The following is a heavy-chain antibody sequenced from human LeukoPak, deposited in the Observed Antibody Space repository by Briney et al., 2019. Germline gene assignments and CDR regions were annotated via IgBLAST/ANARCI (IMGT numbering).Heavy chain of an antibody. D-gene: IGHD3-3*01. CDR1: GCTFSDYY. J-gene: IGHJ3*02. CDR3: ASLFVGPSEAQLRYAFDI. V-gene: IGHV3-11*03. CDR2: ISNSSSYT. Sequence: GGALTLSCAASGCTFSDYYMSWLRQAPGKGLEGVSYISNSSSYTNYADSVRDRLTISIDNPKNSLYLQMNSLRAEDTAVYYCASLFVGPSEAQLRYAFDIWGQGTMVTVSS.